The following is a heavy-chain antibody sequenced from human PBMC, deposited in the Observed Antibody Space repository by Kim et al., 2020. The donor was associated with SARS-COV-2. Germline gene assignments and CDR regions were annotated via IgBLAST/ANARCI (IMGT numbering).Heavy chain of an antibody. D-gene: IGHD1-26*01. J-gene: IGHJ3*02. Sequence: SVKVSCKASGGTFSSYAISWVRQAPGQGLEWMGGIIPIFGTANYAQKFQGRVTITADESTSTAYMELSSLRSEDTAVYYCARSSGSYSFVNRDAFDIWGQGTMVTVSS. CDR3: ARSSGSYSFVNRDAFDI. CDR1: GGTFSSYA. CDR2: IIPIFGTA. V-gene: IGHV1-69*13.